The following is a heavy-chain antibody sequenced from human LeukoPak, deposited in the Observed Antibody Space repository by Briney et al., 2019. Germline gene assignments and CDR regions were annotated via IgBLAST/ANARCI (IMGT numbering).Heavy chain of an antibody. CDR1: GGSISSSNYY. CDR2: IYYSGRT. CDR3: ARHHPYYYDSSGYSWFDP. D-gene: IGHD3-22*01. V-gene: IGHV4-39*01. Sequence: PSETLSLTCAVSGGSISSSNYYGGWIRQSPGKGLEWIGSIYYSGRTNYNPSLNSRATISVDTSKNQSSLTLSSVTAAGTAVYHCARHHPYYYDSSGYSWFDPWGQGTLVTVSS. J-gene: IGHJ5*02.